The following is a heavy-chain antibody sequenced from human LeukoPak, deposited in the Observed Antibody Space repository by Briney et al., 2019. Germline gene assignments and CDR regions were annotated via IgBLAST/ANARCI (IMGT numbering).Heavy chain of an antibody. J-gene: IGHJ5*02. CDR3: ARDFAWGSGGAPIDDNWLDP. CDR1: GYIFSNYG. CDR2: ISSGGNT. Sequence: ASVKVSCKASGYIFSNYGISWVRQAPGHGLEWMGWISSGGNTNYAPKFQDRATMTTDTSTSTAYMELRSLRFDDTAVYYCARDFAWGSGGAPIDDNWLDPWGQGTLVTVSS. V-gene: IGHV1-18*01. D-gene: IGHD7-27*01.